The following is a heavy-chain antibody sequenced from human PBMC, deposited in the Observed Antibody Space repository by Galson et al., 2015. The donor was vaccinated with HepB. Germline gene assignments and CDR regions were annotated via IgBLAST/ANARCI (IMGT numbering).Heavy chain of an antibody. J-gene: IGHJ6*02. Sequence: QSGAEVKKPGESLKISCKGSGYSFTSYWIGWVRQMPGKGLEWMGIIYPGDSDTRYSPSFQGQVTISADKSISTAYLQWSRLKASDTAMYYCARMADCSSTSCTTDYYGMDVWGQGTTVTVSS. CDR2: IYPGDSDT. V-gene: IGHV5-51*01. CDR3: ARMADCSSTSCTTDYYGMDV. D-gene: IGHD2-2*01. CDR1: GYSFTSYW.